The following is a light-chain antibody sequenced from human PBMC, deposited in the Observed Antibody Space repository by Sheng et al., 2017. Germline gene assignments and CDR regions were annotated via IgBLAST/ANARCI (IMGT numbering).Light chain of an antibody. Sequence: DIVMTQSPDSLAVSLGERATINCKSSQKIFYTSNSKNYLSWYQQKPGQPPRLLIYWASTRESGVPDRFSGSGSGTDFTLTISSLQAEDVAVYYCQQYYSTPWTFGQGTKVEIK. CDR2: WAS. CDR3: QQYYSTPWT. J-gene: IGKJ1*01. V-gene: IGKV4-1*01. CDR1: QKIFYTSNSKNY.